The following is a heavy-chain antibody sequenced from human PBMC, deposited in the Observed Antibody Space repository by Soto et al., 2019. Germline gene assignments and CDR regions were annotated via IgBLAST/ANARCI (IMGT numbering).Heavy chain of an antibody. CDR2: IWYDGSNK. D-gene: IGHD3-22*01. Sequence: PGGSLRLSCAASGFTFSSYGMHWVRQAPGKGLEWVAVIWYDGSNKYYADSVKGRFTISRDNSKNTLYLQMNSLRAEDTAVYYCARDLVKKDYYDSSGYPTPAYYYYGMDVWGQGTTVTVSS. J-gene: IGHJ6*02. CDR1: GFTFSSYG. V-gene: IGHV3-33*01. CDR3: ARDLVKKDYYDSSGYPTPAYYYYGMDV.